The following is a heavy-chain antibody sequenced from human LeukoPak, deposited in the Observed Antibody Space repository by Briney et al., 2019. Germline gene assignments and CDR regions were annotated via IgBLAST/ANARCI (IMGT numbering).Heavy chain of an antibody. CDR2: ISSDGSNK. CDR3: AKAHTTGWYYFDY. Sequence: GESLRLSCAASGFTFSNYAMHWVRQAPGKGLEWVAVISSDGSNKYFADSVKGRFTISRDNSKTTLYLQMNSLRVEDTAVYYCAKAHTTGWYYFDYWGQGTLVTVS. J-gene: IGHJ4*02. CDR1: GFTFSNYA. D-gene: IGHD6-19*01. V-gene: IGHV3-30*18.